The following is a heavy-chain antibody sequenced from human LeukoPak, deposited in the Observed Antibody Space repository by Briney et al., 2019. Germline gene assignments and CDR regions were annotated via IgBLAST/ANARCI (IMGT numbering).Heavy chain of an antibody. J-gene: IGHJ3*02. V-gene: IGHV4-39*01. CDR2: AYYTGNT. Sequence: SETLSLTCTASGGSIRRSYFYWGWVRQPPGTGLEWIGFAYYTGNTFYKPSLKSRVTISVDSSKNQFSLGLASLTAADSAVYYCAQLERRTAFDIWGPGTMVVVSS. D-gene: IGHD1-1*01. CDR1: GGSIRRSYFY. CDR3: AQLERRTAFDI.